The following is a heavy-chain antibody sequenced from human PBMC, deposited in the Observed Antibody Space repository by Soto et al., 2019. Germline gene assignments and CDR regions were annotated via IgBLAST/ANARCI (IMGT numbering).Heavy chain of an antibody. CDR3: AREGPAPYYYYGMDV. CDR2: ISGYNGNT. J-gene: IGHJ6*02. V-gene: IGHV1-18*01. Sequence: QVQLVQSRGEVKKPGASVKVSCKTSGYSFTTYGISWVRQAPGQGLERMGWISGYNGNTNYAQNLQGRVTMTTDTSTSTAYMELRSLRSDDTAMYYCAREGPAPYYYYGMDVWGQGSTVTVSS. CDR1: GYSFTTYG.